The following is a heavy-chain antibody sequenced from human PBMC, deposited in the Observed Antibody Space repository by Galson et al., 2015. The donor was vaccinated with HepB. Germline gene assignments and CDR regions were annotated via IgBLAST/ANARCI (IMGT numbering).Heavy chain of an antibody. CDR1: GFTFSSYG. J-gene: IGHJ4*02. CDR2: ISYDESNK. V-gene: IGHV3-30*18. CDR3: AKDTVLRYFDWLSGADY. D-gene: IGHD3-9*01. Sequence: SLRLSCAASGFTFSSYGMHWVRQAPGKGLEWVAVISYDESNKYYADSVKGRFTISRDNSKNTLYLQMNSLRAEDTAVYYCAKDTVLRYFDWLSGADYWGQGTLVTVSS.